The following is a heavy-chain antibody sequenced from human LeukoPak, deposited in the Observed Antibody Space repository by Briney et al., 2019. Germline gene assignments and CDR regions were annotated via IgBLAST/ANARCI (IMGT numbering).Heavy chain of an antibody. CDR1: GGTFSSYA. J-gene: IGHJ4*02. Sequence: SVKVSCKASGGTFSSYAISWVRQAPGQGLKWMGGIIPIFGTANYAQKFQGRVTITADESTSTAYMELSSLRSEDTAVYYCAKYYYDSSGYSYFDYWGQGTLVTVSS. V-gene: IGHV1-69*13. CDR2: IIPIFGTA. CDR3: AKYYYDSSGYSYFDY. D-gene: IGHD3-22*01.